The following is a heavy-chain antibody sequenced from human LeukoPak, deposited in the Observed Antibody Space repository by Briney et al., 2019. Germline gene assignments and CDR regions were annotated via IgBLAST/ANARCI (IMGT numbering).Heavy chain of an antibody. CDR1: GFTFSSYN. CDR3: ATDLSEGLRYFDRFGYYFDY. J-gene: IGHJ4*02. D-gene: IGHD3-9*01. Sequence: PGGSLRLSCAASGFTFSSYNMKWVRQAPGEGLEWVSSISSSSTYIYYADSVKGRFTISRDNAKNSLYLQMNSLRAEDTAVYYCATDLSEGLRYFDRFGYYFDYWGQGTLVTVSS. CDR2: ISSSSTYI. V-gene: IGHV3-21*01.